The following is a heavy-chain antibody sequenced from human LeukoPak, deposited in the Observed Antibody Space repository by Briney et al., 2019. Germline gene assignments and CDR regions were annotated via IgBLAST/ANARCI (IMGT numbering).Heavy chain of an antibody. D-gene: IGHD5-24*01. J-gene: IGHJ4*02. V-gene: IGHV1-24*01. CDR1: GDTLTELS. Sequence: ASVKVSCKVSGDTLTELSMHWVRQAPGKGLEWMGGFDPEDGETIYAQKFQGRVTMTEDTSTDTAYMELSSLRSEDTAVYYCATGGTRDGYNSIDYWGQGTLVTVSS. CDR2: FDPEDGET. CDR3: ATGGTRDGYNSIDY.